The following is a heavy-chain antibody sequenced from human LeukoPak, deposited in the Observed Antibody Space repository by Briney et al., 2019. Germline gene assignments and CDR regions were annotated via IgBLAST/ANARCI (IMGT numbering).Heavy chain of an antibody. D-gene: IGHD5-12*01. V-gene: IGHV3-21*01. CDR1: GFTFYTYS. CDR3: ARDQGYDC. J-gene: IGHJ4*02. Sequence: GGSLRLSCAASGFTFYTYSMNWVRQAPGKGLGWVSSISSSGTYTYYADSVKGRFTISRDNAKNSLYLQMSSLTAEDTALYYCARDQGYDCWGQGTPVTVSS. CDR2: ISSSGTYT.